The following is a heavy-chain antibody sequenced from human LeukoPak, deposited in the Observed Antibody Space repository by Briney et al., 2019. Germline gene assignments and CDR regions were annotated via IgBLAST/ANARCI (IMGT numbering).Heavy chain of an antibody. CDR2: ISGSGGST. J-gene: IGHJ4*02. D-gene: IGHD2-21*02. V-gene: IGHV3-23*01. CDR1: GFTFSSYA. Sequence: GGSLRLSCAASGFTFSSYAMSWVRQAPGKGLEWVSAISGSGGSTYYADSVKGRFTISRDNSKNTLYLQMNSLRAEDTAVYYCVRDGMVTEPINYWGQGTLVTVSS. CDR3: VRDGMVTEPINY.